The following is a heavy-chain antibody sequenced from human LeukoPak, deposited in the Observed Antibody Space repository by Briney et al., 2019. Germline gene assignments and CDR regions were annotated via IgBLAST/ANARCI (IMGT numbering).Heavy chain of an antibody. CDR1: GYTFTSYG. CDR2: ISAYNGNT. V-gene: IGHV1-18*01. D-gene: IGHD5-24*01. Sequence: ASVKVSCKASGYTFTSYGISWVRPAPGQGLEWMGWISAYNGNTNYAQKLQGRVTMTTDTSTSTAYMELRSLRSDDTAVYYCAREGMWLQVYYFDYWGQGTLVTVSS. J-gene: IGHJ4*02. CDR3: AREGMWLQVYYFDY.